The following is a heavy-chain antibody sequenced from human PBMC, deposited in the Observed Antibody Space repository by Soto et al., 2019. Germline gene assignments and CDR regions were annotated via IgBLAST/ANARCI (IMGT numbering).Heavy chain of an antibody. J-gene: IGHJ4*02. CDR2: IYYSGST. CDR3: ARVIAESIAARPGSYYFDY. CDR1: GGSISSGGYY. D-gene: IGHD6-6*01. V-gene: IGHV4-31*03. Sequence: LSLTCTVSGGSISSGGYYWSWIRQHPGKGLEWIGYIYYSGSTYYNPSLKSRVTISVDTSKNQFSLKLSSVTAADTAVYYCARVIAESIAARPGSYYFDYWGQGTLVTVSS.